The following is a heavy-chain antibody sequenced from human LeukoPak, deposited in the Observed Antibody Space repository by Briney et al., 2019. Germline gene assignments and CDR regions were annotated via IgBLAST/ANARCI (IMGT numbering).Heavy chain of an antibody. CDR2: TYYRSKWYN. D-gene: IGHD3-16*01. V-gene: IGHV6-1*01. J-gene: IGHJ4*02. Sequence: SQTLSLTCAISGDSVSTNNVAWNWIRQSPSRGLEWLGRTYYRSKWYNDYAVSVKSRIIINPDTSKNQFSLQLNSVTTDDTAVYYCAREDLGAAYFDFWGQGTLVTVSS. CDR1: GDSVSTNNVA. CDR3: AREDLGAAYFDF.